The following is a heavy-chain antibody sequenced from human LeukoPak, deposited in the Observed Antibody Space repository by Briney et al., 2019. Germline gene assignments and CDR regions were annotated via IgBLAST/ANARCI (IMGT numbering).Heavy chain of an antibody. CDR1: GFTSSAYD. CDR3: VRAAMPYIINGRRFDY. Sequence: QTGGSLRLSCAASGFTSSAYDMHWARQITGGGLEWVSTSGTVGDTFYSDSVKGRFTISRENAKNSVHLQMNSLRVEDSAIYFCVRAAMPYIINGRRFDYWGQGTLVTVSS. J-gene: IGHJ4*02. CDR2: SGTVGDT. D-gene: IGHD2-2*01. V-gene: IGHV3-13*04.